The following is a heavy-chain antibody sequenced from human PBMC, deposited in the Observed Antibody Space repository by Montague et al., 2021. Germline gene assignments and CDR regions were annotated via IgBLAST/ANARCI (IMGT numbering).Heavy chain of an antibody. Sequence: SETRSLTCSVSGGSVNGYDWSWIRQPPGKGLEWIGYMRSSGSPNYNPSFKSRLAISIDRSRNQFSLGLSFVTAADTAIYFCGRDYWGSIDYWGHGILVTVSS. D-gene: IGHD7-27*01. CDR1: GGSVNGYD. V-gene: IGHV4-59*02. J-gene: IGHJ4*01. CDR3: GRDYWGSIDY. CDR2: MRSSGSP.